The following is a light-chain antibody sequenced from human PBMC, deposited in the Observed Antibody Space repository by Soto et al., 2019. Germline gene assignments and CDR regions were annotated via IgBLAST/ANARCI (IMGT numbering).Light chain of an antibody. CDR1: SSDVGAYNY. CDR2: DVN. CDR3: SSYTTSTTLYV. V-gene: IGLV2-14*03. J-gene: IGLJ1*01. Sequence: QSVLTQPASVAGSPGQSISISCTGTSSDVGAYNYVSWYQQYPGKGPQLIIYDVNNRPSGVSNRFSGSKSGNTASLTISGLQADDEADYFCSSYTTSTTLYVFGTGTQVTVL.